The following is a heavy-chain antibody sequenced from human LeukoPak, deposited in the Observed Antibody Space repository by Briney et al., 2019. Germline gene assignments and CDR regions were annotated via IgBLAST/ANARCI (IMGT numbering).Heavy chain of an antibody. CDR3: ASRGANWNYEYYYYYYMDV. D-gene: IGHD1-7*01. J-gene: IGHJ6*03. V-gene: IGHV1-69*05. Sequence: SVKVSCKASGGTFSSYAISWVRQAPGQGLEWMGGIIPIFGTANYAQKFQGRVTITTDESTSTAYMELSSQRSEDTAVYYCASRGANWNYEYYYYYYMDVWGKGTTVTVSS. CDR1: GGTFSSYA. CDR2: IIPIFGTA.